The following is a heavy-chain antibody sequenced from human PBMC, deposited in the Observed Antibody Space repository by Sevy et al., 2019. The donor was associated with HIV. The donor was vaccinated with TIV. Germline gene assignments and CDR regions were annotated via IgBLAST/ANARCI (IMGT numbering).Heavy chain of an antibody. CDR3: ARAPPVVVVPGAPSWFDP. Sequence: SETLSLTCAVYGGSFSGYYWNWIRQSPGKGLEWIGEINHSGSTHYNPSLKSRVTISVDRSKNQFSLRLNFVTAADTAVYYCARAPPVVVVPGAPSWFDPWGQGTLVTVSS. CDR2: INHSGST. J-gene: IGHJ5*02. V-gene: IGHV4-34*01. CDR1: GGSFSGYY. D-gene: IGHD2-2*01.